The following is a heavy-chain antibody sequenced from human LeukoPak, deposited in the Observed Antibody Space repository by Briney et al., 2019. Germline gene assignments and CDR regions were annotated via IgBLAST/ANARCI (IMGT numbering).Heavy chain of an antibody. CDR1: GFTFSNFP. CDR3: ARGGSIRGLINWYFDL. J-gene: IGHJ2*01. CDR2: ITTSGNNL. D-gene: IGHD3/OR15-3a*01. V-gene: IGHV3-21*01. Sequence: PGGSLRLSCAASGFTFSNFPMNWVRQAPGKGLEWVSSITTSGNNLYYADSTQGRFTIFRDNAKNSLYLRIESLRDEDTAVYYCARGGSIRGLINWYFDLWGRGTLVTVSS.